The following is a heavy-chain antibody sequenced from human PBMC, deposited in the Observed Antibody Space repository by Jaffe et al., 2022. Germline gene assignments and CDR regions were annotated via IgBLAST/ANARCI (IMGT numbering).Heavy chain of an antibody. Sequence: QVQLVESGGGLVKPGGSLRLSCAASGFTFSDYYMSWIRQAPGKGLEWVSYISSSGSTIYYADSVKGRFTISRDNAKNSLYLQMNSLRAEDTAVYYCARTDTRYNWNYDQAAERQDAFDIWGQGTMVTVSS. V-gene: IGHV3-11*01. CDR3: ARTDTRYNWNYDQAAERQDAFDI. CDR2: ISSSGSTI. J-gene: IGHJ3*02. D-gene: IGHD1-7*01. CDR1: GFTFSDYY.